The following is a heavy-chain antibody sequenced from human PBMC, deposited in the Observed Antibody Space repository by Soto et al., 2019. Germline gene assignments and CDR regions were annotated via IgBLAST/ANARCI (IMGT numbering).Heavy chain of an antibody. CDR1: GYIFTSYY. D-gene: IGHD4-17*01. CDR2: INPSTGST. J-gene: IGHJ4*02. CDR3: ARDDGFSPRLPTVTIDL. Sequence: EASVKVSCKASGYIFTSYYMYWVRQAPGQGLEWMGKINPSTGSTRYAQKFQGRVTMTRDTSTSTVYMDLSSLRSEDTAVYYCARDDGFSPRLPTVTIDLWGQGTLVTVSS. V-gene: IGHV1-46*03.